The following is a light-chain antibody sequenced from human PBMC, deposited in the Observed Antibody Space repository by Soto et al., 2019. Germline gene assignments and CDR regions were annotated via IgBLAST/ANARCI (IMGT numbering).Light chain of an antibody. V-gene: IGLV2-14*03. Sequence: QSVLTQPASVSDSPGQSITISCTGTSSDVGGSNFVSWYQQHPGKPPKLIIYDVANRPSGVSNRFSGSKSGSTASLIISGLQAEDEADYYCLSYSSSTSPYVLGTGTKVTVL. CDR3: LSYSSSTSPYV. CDR2: DVA. J-gene: IGLJ1*01. CDR1: SSDVGGSNF.